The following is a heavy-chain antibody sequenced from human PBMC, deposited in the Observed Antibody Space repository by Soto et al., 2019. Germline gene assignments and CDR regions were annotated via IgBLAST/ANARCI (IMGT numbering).Heavy chain of an antibody. V-gene: IGHV3-23*01. J-gene: IGHJ4*02. CDR1: GFSFSSYA. CDR2: ISGSDGST. Sequence: GGSLRLSCVASGFSFSSYAMSWVRQAPGRGLEWVSVISGSDGSTYYADSVKGRFTISRDNSRNTLYLQMNSLRAEDTAVYYCAKDRERDAWYEDYWGQGTLVTVSS. CDR3: AKDRERDAWYEDY. D-gene: IGHD6-13*01.